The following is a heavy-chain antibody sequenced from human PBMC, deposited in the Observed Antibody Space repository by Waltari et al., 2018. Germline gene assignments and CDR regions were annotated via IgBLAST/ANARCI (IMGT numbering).Heavy chain of an antibody. Sequence: QVQLQQWGAGLLKPSETLSLTCTVYGASFRNYYWSWFRQPPGKGLEGIGEVNHSGSTNYIPSLKSRVSISVDTSENQFSLTLSSVTPADTAIYYCVRRGDYHIYRSGMYFFDYWGQGTRVTVSS. V-gene: IGHV4-34*01. CDR3: VRRGDYHIYRSGMYFFDY. D-gene: IGHD3-10*01. CDR1: GASFRNYY. J-gene: IGHJ4*02. CDR2: VNHSGST.